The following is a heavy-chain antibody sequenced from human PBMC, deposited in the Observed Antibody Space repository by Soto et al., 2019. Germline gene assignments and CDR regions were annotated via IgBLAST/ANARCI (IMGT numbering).Heavy chain of an antibody. CDR1: GFTFSSYG. J-gene: IGHJ4*02. Sequence: GGSLRLSCAASGFTFSSYGMHWVRQAPGKGLEWVAVIWYDGSNKNYADSVKGRFTISRDNSKNTLYLQMNSLRAEDTAVYYCAKAAFGVASNGDSEYWGQGTLVTVSS. CDR3: AKAAFGVASNGDSEY. D-gene: IGHD3-3*01. V-gene: IGHV3-33*06. CDR2: IWYDGSNK.